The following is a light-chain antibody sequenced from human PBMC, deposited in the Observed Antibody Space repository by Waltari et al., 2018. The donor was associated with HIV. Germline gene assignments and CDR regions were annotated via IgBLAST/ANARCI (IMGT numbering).Light chain of an antibody. CDR2: GNS. Sequence: QSVLTQPPPVSGPQWQRLTIARTRSSFHIGAGYELHWYQQLPGTAPKLLIYGNSNRPSGVPDRFSGSKSGTSASLAITGLQAEDEADYYCQSYDSSLSLYVFGTGTKVTVL. J-gene: IGLJ1*01. CDR3: QSYDSSLSLYV. CDR1: SFHIGAGYE. V-gene: IGLV1-40*01.